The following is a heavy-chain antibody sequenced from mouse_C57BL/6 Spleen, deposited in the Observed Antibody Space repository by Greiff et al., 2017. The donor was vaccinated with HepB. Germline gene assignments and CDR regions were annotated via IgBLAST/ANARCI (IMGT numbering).Heavy chain of an antibody. CDR1: GFTFSDYG. CDR3: ARGTDFDY. D-gene: IGHD3-3*01. V-gene: IGHV5-17*01. J-gene: IGHJ2*01. CDR2: ISSGSSTI. Sequence: VQLKESGGGLVKPGGSLKLSCAASGFTFSDYGMHWVRQAPEKGLEWVAYISSGSSTIYYADTVKGRFTISRDNAKSTLFLQMTRLRSEDTAMYYCARGTDFDYWGQGTTLTVSS.